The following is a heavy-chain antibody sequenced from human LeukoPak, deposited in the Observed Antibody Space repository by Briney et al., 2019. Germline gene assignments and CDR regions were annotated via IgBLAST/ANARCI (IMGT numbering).Heavy chain of an antibody. D-gene: IGHD6-13*01. Sequence: VASVKVSCKASGYTFTSYDINWVRQATGQGLEWMGWMNPNSGNTGYAQKFQGRVTMTRNTSISTAYMELSSLRSEDTAVYYCARRRVAAAGTGYNWFDPWGQGTLVTVSS. J-gene: IGHJ5*02. CDR3: ARRRVAAAGTGYNWFDP. V-gene: IGHV1-8*01. CDR1: GYTFTSYD. CDR2: MNPNSGNT.